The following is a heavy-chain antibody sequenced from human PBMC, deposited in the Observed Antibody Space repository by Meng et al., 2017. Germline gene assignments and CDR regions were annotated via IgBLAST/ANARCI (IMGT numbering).Heavy chain of an antibody. D-gene: IGHD3-10*01. J-gene: IGHJ4*02. CDR1: GYSISSGYY. CDR2: IYYSGST. V-gene: IGHV4-61*01. CDR3: ARERDGSGSYYNVVDY. Sequence: SETLSLTCTVSGYSISSGYYWSWIRQPPGKGLEWIGYIYYSGSTNYNPSLKSRVTISVDTSKNQFSLKLSSVTAADTAVFYCARERDGSGSYYNVVDYWGQGTLVTVSS.